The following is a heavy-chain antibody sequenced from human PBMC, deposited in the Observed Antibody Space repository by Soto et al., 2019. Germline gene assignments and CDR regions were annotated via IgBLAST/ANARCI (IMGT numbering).Heavy chain of an antibody. CDR2: IIAVFGTA. D-gene: IGHD4-17*01. J-gene: IGHJ4*02. CDR1: GGTFRRYT. V-gene: IGHV1-69*06. CDR3: ARQLTNEYGDYVNYFDY. Sequence: ASVKVSCKVSGGTFRRYTINWVRQAPGQGLEWMGGIIAVFGTATYAQKFQGRVTITADKSTSTAYMELISLRSEDTAMYYCARQLTNEYGDYVNYFDYWGQGTLVTVS.